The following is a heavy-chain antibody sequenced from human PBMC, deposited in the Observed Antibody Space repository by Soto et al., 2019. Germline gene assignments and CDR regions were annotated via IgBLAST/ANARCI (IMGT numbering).Heavy chain of an antibody. V-gene: IGHV3-30*03. CDR1: GFTFNSYG. D-gene: IGHD3-10*01. CDR2: ISFDGRNT. Sequence: GGSLRLSCAASGFTFNSYGMHWVRQAPGKGLEWVVVISFDGRNTYYADSVKGRFTISRDNSKNTLYLQMNSLRAEDTAVYYCARGKEMVRGVILYYYGMDVWGQGTKVTVSS. CDR3: ARGKEMVRGVILYYYGMDV. J-gene: IGHJ6*02.